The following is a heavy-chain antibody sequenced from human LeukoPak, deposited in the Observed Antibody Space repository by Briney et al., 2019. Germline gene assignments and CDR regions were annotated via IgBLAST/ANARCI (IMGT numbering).Heavy chain of an antibody. J-gene: IGHJ4*02. CDR2: INHSGST. D-gene: IGHD3-22*01. V-gene: IGHV4-34*01. Sequence: SETLSLTCAVYGGSFSGYYWSWIRQPPGKGLDWIGEINHSGSTNYNPSLKSRVTISVDTSKNQFSLKLSSVTAADTAVYYCARDGDYDSSGYDYWGQGTLVTVSS. CDR1: GGSFSGYY. CDR3: ARDGDYDSSGYDY.